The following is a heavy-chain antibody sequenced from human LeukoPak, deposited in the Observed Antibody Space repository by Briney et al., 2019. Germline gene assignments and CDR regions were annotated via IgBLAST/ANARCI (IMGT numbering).Heavy chain of an antibody. CDR3: ARLYSVIAHYYGSGSYYKGSNPRNWFDP. Sequence: SETLSFTCTVSGGSISSSSYYWGWIRQPPGKGLEWIGSIYYSGSTYYNPSLKSRVTISVDTSKNQFSLKLSSVTAADTAVYYCARLYSVIAHYYGSGSYYKGSNPRNWFDPLGQGTLVTVSS. CDR2: IYYSGST. D-gene: IGHD3-10*01. CDR1: GGSISSSSYY. J-gene: IGHJ5*02. V-gene: IGHV4-39*01.